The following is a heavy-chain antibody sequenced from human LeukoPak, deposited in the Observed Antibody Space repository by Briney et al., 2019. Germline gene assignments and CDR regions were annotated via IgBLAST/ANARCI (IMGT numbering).Heavy chain of an antibody. V-gene: IGHV7-4-1*02. CDR2: INTNTGNP. Sequence: ASVKVSCKASGYTFTSYAMNWVRQAPGQGLEWMGWINTNTGNPTYAQGFTGRFVFSLDTSVSTAYLQISSLKAEDTAVYYCAREYCSSTSCQMALGFDYWGQGTLVTVSS. D-gene: IGHD2-2*01. CDR1: GYTFTSYA. CDR3: AREYCSSTSCQMALGFDY. J-gene: IGHJ4*02.